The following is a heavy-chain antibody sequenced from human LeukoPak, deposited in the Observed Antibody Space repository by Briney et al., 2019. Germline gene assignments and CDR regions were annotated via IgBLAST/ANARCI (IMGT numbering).Heavy chain of an antibody. D-gene: IGHD5-24*01. Sequence: PSETLSLTCTVSGGSISSYYWSWIRQPPGKGLEWIGYIYYSGSTNYNPSLKSRVTISVDTSKNQFSLKLSSVTAADTAVYYCARLHNVRYYYYGMDVWGRGTTVTVSS. CDR3: ARLHNVRYYYYGMDV. CDR1: GGSISSYY. V-gene: IGHV4-59*08. J-gene: IGHJ6*02. CDR2: IYYSGST.